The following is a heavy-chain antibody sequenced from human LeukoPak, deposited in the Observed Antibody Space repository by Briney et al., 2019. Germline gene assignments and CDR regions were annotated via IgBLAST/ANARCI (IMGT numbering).Heavy chain of an antibody. CDR1: GGTFSSYA. D-gene: IGHD4-17*01. J-gene: IGHJ4*02. CDR3: ARGLLTTVTPPDY. Sequence: ASVKVSCKASGGTFSSYAISWVRQAPGQGLEWIGGIIPIFGTANYAQKFQGRVTITADESTSTAYMELSSLRSEDTAVYYCARGLLTTVTPPDYWGQGTLVTVSS. CDR2: IIPIFGTA. V-gene: IGHV1-69*13.